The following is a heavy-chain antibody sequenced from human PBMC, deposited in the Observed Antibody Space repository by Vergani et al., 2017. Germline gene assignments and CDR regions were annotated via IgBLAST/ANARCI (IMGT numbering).Heavy chain of an antibody. CDR2: IYHSGGA. D-gene: IGHD3-9*01. J-gene: IGHJ4*02. CDR3: ARTESFILRYFHWAL. Sequence: QLHLQESGPGLVKPSGTLSLTCTVSGSSITSSSYYWGWIRQPPGKGLEWIGNIYHSGGAYYNPSLKGRVTISVDTSKNQFSLEVTSVTAADTAIYFCARTESFILRYFHWALWGQGTLVTVSS. V-gene: IGHV4-39*01. CDR1: GSSITSSSYY.